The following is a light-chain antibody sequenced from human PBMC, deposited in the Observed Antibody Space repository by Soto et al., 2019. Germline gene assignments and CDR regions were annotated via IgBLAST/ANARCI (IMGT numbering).Light chain of an antibody. CDR2: AAS. Sequence: DIQMTQSPSSLSASVGDRVTITCRASQAISNFVAWYQQKPGKVPKVLISAASTLQSGVPSRFSGSGSGTEFTLTISSLQPEDVATYFRQKYDSVPLTFGGGTKVEIK. CDR3: QKYDSVPLT. J-gene: IGKJ4*01. CDR1: QAISNF. V-gene: IGKV1-27*01.